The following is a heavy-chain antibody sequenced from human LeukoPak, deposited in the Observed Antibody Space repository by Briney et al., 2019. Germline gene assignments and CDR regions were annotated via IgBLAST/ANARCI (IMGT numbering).Heavy chain of an antibody. D-gene: IGHD3-22*01. CDR1: GGSFSGYY. CDR2: INHSGST. V-gene: IGHV4-34*01. Sequence: PSETLSLTCAVYGGSFSGYYWSWIRQPPGKGLEWIGEINHSGSTNYNPSLKSRVTISVDTSKNQFSPKLSSVTAADTAVYYCARSYYYDSSGFPFDYWGQGTLVTVSS. CDR3: ARSYYYDSSGFPFDY. J-gene: IGHJ4*02.